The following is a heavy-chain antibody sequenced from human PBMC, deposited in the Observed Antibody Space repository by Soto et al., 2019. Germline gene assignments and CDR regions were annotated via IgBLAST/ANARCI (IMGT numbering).Heavy chain of an antibody. CDR2: IYHSGST. CDR3: ARTRYSSGWYGVD. V-gene: IGHV4-4*02. J-gene: IGHJ4*02. D-gene: IGHD6-19*01. CDR1: SGSISCSNW. Sequence: SETLSLTCAVSSGSISCSNWCSWVRQPPGKGLEWIGEIYHSGSTNYNPSLKSRVTISVDKSKNQFSLKLSSVTAADTAVYYCARTRYSSGWYGVDWGQGTLVTVSS.